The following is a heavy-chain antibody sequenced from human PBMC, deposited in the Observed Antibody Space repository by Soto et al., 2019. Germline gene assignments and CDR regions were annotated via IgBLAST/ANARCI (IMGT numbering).Heavy chain of an antibody. CDR3: AMQHRDYSIDY. CDR1: GFTFRTHW. CDR2: MNGDGSII. V-gene: IGHV3-74*01. D-gene: IGHD2-2*01. J-gene: IGHJ4*02. Sequence: EVQLVESGGNLVQPGGSLRLSCAASGFTFRTHWMHWVRQAPEKGLVWVSRMNGDGSIINHADSVRGRFTISRDNAENTLYLQMNSLRAEDTAVYYCAMQHRDYSIDYWGQGTLVTVSS.